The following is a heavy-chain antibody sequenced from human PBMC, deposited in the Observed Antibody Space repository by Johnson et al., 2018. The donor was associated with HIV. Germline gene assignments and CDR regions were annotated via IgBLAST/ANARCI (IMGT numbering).Heavy chain of an antibody. CDR2: MSYDGINK. D-gene: IGHD6-6*01. CDR1: GFTVSSNY. Sequence: QVQLVESGGGLIQPGGSLRLSCAASGFTVSSNYMSWVRQAPGKGLEWVAVMSYDGINKYYADSVKGRFTISRDNSKNTLYLQMNSLRPEETAVYYCARDSSNSFRFEMYAVDIWGQGTMVTVSS. J-gene: IGHJ3*02. CDR3: ARDSSNSFRFEMYAVDI. V-gene: IGHV3-30-3*01.